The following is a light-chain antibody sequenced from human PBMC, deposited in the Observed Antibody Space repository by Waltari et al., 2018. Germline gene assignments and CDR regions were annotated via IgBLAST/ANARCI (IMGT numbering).Light chain of an antibody. CDR3: QQSYSTPRT. CDR1: QSISSY. V-gene: IGKV1-39*01. CDR2: AAS. Sequence: DIQMTPSPSSLSASVGDRVTITCRASQSISSYLNWYQQKPGKAPKLLIYAASSLQSGVPSRFSGSGSGTDFTLTISSRQPEDFATYYCQQSYSTPRTFGQGTKVEIK. J-gene: IGKJ1*01.